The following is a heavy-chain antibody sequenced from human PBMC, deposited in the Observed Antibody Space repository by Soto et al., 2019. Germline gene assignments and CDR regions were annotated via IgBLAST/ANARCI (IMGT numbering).Heavy chain of an antibody. D-gene: IGHD6-13*01. Sequence: EVQLVESGGGLVQPGGSLRLSCAASGFTLSRYWMSWVRQAPGKGLEWVANIKQDGSEKDYVDSVKGRFTISRDNAKNSLYRQMKSLRAEDTAVYYCARAGSWYGHSYYYYGMDVWGQGTTVTVSS. CDR3: ARAGSWYGHSYYYYGMDV. CDR1: GFTLSRYW. V-gene: IGHV3-7*01. CDR2: IKQDGSEK. J-gene: IGHJ6*02.